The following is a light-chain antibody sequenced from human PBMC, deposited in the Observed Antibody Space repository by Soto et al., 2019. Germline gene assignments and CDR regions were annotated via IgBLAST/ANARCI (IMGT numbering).Light chain of an antibody. CDR1: SSNIGAGYE. Sequence: QSVLTQPPSVSEAPGQRVTISCTGSSSNIGAGYEAHWYQQVPGTAPKLLIYENNNRPSGVPDRFSGSKSXTXXXXAITGLQAEDEAEYYCQSYDSSLSGYVFGTGTKVTVL. J-gene: IGLJ1*01. CDR3: QSYDSSLSGYV. V-gene: IGLV1-40*01. CDR2: ENN.